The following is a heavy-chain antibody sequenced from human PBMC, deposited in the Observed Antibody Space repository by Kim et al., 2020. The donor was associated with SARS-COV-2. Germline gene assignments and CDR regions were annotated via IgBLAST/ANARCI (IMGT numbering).Heavy chain of an antibody. V-gene: IGHV3-21*01. D-gene: IGHD3-22*01. CDR2: ISSSSSYI. CDR3: AVHYDSSGYQIFDY. J-gene: IGHJ4*02. CDR1: GFTFSSYS. Sequence: GGSLRLSCAASGFTFSSYSMNWVRQAPGKGLEWVSSISSSSSYIYYADSVKGRFTISRDNAKNSLYLQMNSLRAEDTAVYYCAVHYDSSGYQIFDYWGQGTLVTVSS.